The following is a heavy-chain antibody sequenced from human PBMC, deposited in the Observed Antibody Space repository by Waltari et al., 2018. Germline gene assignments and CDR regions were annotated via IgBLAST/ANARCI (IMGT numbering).Heavy chain of an antibody. CDR3: VRNRGWQQFDF. CDR2: IKEDGGRK. V-gene: IGHV3-7*01. CDR1: GFTLSNYW. J-gene: IGHJ4*02. Sequence: DVQLAESGGGWVQHGGSLRLSCACSGFTLSNYWMGWVRQAPGKGLEWVAGIKEDGGRKDYVDSVKGRFTISRDNTKSTLYLQMNSLRAEDTAVFYCVRNRGWQQFDFWGQGTLVTVSS. D-gene: IGHD2-15*01.